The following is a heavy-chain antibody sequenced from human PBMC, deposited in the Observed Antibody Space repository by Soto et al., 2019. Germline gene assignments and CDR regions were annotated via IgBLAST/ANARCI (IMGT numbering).Heavy chain of an antibody. Sequence: QVQLVQSGAEVKKPGSSVKVSCKASGGTFSSYAISWVRQAPGQGLEWMGGIIPIFGTANYAQKFQGRVTITADESTSTAHMELSSLRSEDTAVYYCARDLGQTTVTREGYYYGMDVWGQGTTVTVSS. V-gene: IGHV1-69*12. CDR1: GGTFSSYA. J-gene: IGHJ6*02. CDR2: IIPIFGTA. D-gene: IGHD4-17*01. CDR3: ARDLGQTTVTREGYYYGMDV.